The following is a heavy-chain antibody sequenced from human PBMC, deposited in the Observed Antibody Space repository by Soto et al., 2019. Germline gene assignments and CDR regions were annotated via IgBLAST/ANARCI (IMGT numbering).Heavy chain of an antibody. CDR2: INNSGST. CDR1: GGSFSGYY. V-gene: IGHV4-34*01. Sequence: QVQLQQWGAGLLKPSETLSLTCAVYGGSFSGYYWSWIRQPPGKGLEWIGEINNSGSTNYNPSLKGRVTISVDTSKNQFSLKLSSVTAADTAVYYCARGNGGWSPFDYWGQGTLVTVSS. CDR3: ARGNGGWSPFDY. J-gene: IGHJ4*02. D-gene: IGHD6-19*01.